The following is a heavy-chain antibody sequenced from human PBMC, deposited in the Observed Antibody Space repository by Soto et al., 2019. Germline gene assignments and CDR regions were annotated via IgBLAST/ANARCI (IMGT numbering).Heavy chain of an antibody. Sequence: ASVKVSCKASGYTFTSYGISRVRQAPGQGLEWMGWISAYNGNTNYAQKLQGRVTMTTDTSTSTAYMELRSLRSDDRAVYYCAKNGQPPYYYYGMDVWGQGTTVTVSS. V-gene: IGHV1-18*01. J-gene: IGHJ6*02. CDR1: GYTFTSYG. CDR2: ISAYNGNT. CDR3: AKNGQPPYYYYGMDV. D-gene: IGHD2-8*01.